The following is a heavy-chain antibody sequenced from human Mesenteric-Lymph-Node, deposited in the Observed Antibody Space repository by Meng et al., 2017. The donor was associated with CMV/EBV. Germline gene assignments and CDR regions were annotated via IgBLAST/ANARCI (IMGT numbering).Heavy chain of an antibody. Sequence: KISCKASGYRFSSYWIAWVRQMPGKGLECMGVIYPADSDTRYSPSFEGQVTITVDKSISTTYLQWSSLKASDTAMYYCARLRGSSPFDYWGQGNLVTVSS. D-gene: IGHD1-26*01. CDR1: GYRFSSYW. CDR2: IYPADSDT. V-gene: IGHV5-51*01. J-gene: IGHJ4*02. CDR3: ARLRGSSPFDY.